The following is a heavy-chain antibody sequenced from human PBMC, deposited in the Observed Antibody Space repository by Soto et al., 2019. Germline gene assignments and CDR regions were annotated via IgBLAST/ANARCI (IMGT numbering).Heavy chain of an antibody. CDR3: ATSYYDYIWGPLKAFDI. J-gene: IGHJ3*02. CDR2: FDPEDGET. Sequence: ASVKVSCKVSGYTLTELSMHWVRQAPGKGLEWMGGFDPEDGETIYAQKFQGRVTMTEDTSTDTAYMELSSLRSEDTAVYYCATSYYDYIWGPLKAFDIWGQGTMVTVS. CDR1: GYTLTELS. D-gene: IGHD3-16*01. V-gene: IGHV1-24*01.